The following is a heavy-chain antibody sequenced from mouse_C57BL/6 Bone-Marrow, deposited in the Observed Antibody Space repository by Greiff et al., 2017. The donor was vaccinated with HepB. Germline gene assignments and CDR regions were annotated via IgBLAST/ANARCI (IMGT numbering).Heavy chain of an antibody. CDR2: IDPENGDT. Sequence: DVQLVESGAELVRPGASVKLSCTASGFNIKDDYMHWVKQRPEQGLEWIGWIDPENGDTEYASKFQGKATITADTSSNTAYLQLSSLTSEDTAVYYCTITTVVDYWGQGTTLTVSS. D-gene: IGHD1-1*01. J-gene: IGHJ2*01. CDR1: GFNIKDDY. V-gene: IGHV14-4*01. CDR3: TITTVVDY.